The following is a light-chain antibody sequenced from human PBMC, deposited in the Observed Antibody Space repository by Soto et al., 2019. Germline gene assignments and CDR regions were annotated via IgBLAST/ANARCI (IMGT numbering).Light chain of an antibody. V-gene: IGKV1-5*03. CDR2: KAS. CDR1: QSISSW. CDR3: QQYNSYSET. Sequence: DIQMTQSPSTLSASVGDRVTITCRASQSISSWLAWYQQKPGKAPKLLIYKASSLESGVPSRFSGIGSGTEFTLTISSLQPDDFATYYCQQYNSYSETFGQGTKVYIK. J-gene: IGKJ1*01.